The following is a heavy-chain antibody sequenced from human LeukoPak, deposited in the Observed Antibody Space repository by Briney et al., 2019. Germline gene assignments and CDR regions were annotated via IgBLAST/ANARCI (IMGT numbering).Heavy chain of an antibody. CDR3: TTETYSSGWTLDY. J-gene: IGHJ4*02. CDR1: GFTFSNAW. CDR2: IKSKTDGGTT. Sequence: GGSLRLSCAASGFTFSNAWMSWVRQAPGKGLEWVGRIKSKTDGGTTDYAAPVIGRFTISRDDSKNTLYLQMNSLKTEDTAVYYCTTETYSSGWTLDYWGQGTLVTVSS. V-gene: IGHV3-15*01. D-gene: IGHD6-19*01.